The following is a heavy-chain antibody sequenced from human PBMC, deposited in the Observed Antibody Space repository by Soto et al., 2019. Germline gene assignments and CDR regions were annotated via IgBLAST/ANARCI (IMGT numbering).Heavy chain of an antibody. CDR3: ARDGGGGYYDSSGYMGV. Sequence: EVQLVESGGGLVRPGGSLRLSCAASGFTFISYWMHWVRQAPGKGLMWVSRMNEDGGTTDYADSVKGRFTISRDNAKNTLYLQMNSLRAEDTAVYYCARDGGGGYYDSSGYMGVWGQGTLVTVSS. J-gene: IGHJ4*02. V-gene: IGHV3-74*01. D-gene: IGHD3-22*01. CDR1: GFTFISYW. CDR2: MNEDGGTT.